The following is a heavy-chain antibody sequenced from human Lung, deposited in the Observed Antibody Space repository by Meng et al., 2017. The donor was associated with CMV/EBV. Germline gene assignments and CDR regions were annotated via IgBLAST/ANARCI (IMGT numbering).Heavy chain of an antibody. Sequence: GESLKISCAASGFTFSSYDMHWVRQGTGKGLEWVSNINSDGDTFYTGSVKGRFTISREHAKNSLYLQMNSLRAGDTAVYYCVRGKAWFLDFYGMDVWGKGTTVTVSS. D-gene: IGHD3-3*01. CDR2: INSDGDT. V-gene: IGHV3-13*01. CDR3: VRGKAWFLDFYGMDV. J-gene: IGHJ6*04. CDR1: GFTFSSYD.